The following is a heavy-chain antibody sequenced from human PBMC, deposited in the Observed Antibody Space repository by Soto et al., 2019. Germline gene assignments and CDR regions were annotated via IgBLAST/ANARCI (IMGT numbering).Heavy chain of an antibody. Sequence: RRLSCAASGFTFSSYGMHWVRQAPGKGLEWVAVIWYDGSNKYYADSVKGRFTISRDNSKNTLYLQMNSLRAEDTAVYYCARDLSDFWSGPGDYWGQGTLVTVSS. J-gene: IGHJ4*02. CDR3: ARDLSDFWSGPGDY. CDR1: GFTFSSYG. CDR2: IWYDGSNK. V-gene: IGHV3-33*01. D-gene: IGHD3-3*01.